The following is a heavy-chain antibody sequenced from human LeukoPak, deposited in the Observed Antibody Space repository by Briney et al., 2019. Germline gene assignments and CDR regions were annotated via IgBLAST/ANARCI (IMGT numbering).Heavy chain of an antibody. J-gene: IGHJ4*02. CDR1: GFTFDDYA. CDR3: AKDGGLDSSGYFYYFDH. V-gene: IGHV3-9*01. CDR2: ISWNSGTR. D-gene: IGHD3-22*01. Sequence: GGSLRLSCAASGFTFDDYAMHWVRQAPGKGLEWVSGISWNSGTRGYADSVKGRFTISRDNAKNSLYLQMNSLRAEDTALYYCAKDGGLDSSGYFYYFDHWGQGTVVTVSS.